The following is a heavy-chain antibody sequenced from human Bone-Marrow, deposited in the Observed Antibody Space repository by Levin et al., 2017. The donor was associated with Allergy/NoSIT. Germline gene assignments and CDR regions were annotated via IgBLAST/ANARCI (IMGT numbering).Heavy chain of an antibody. Sequence: ASVKVSCKASGYTFTSYDINWVRQATGQGLEWMGWMNPNSGKAGHAQKFQGRVTMTRNTSINTAYLELNSLKSEDTAVYFCARDSNYGIDYWGQGTLVTVSP. D-gene: IGHD4-11*01. J-gene: IGHJ4*02. CDR3: ARDSNYGIDY. CDR2: MNPNSGKA. CDR1: GYTFTSYD. V-gene: IGHV1-8*01.